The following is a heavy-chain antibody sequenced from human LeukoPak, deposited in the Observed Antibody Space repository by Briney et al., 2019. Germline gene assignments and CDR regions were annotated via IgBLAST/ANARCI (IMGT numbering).Heavy chain of an antibody. Sequence: PGGSLRLSCAASGFTFDDYAMHWVRQAPGKGLEWVSGISWNSGSIGYADSVKGRFTISRDDAKNSLYLQMNSLRAEDTAVYYCARDSNPPPIWFGELWAPAYNWFDPWGQGTLVTVSS. D-gene: IGHD3-10*01. CDR1: GFTFDDYA. CDR3: ARDSNPPPIWFGELWAPAYNWFDP. CDR2: ISWNSGSI. J-gene: IGHJ5*02. V-gene: IGHV3-9*01.